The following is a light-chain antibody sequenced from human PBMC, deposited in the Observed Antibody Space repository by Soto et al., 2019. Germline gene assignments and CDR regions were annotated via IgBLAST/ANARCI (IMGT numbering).Light chain of an antibody. CDR2: GAS. CDR3: HQYGSSPRT. CDR1: QSVSSTS. Sequence: EIVLTQSPGTLSLSPGERATLSCRASQSVSSTSLAWYQQKPGQAPSLLIYGASSRATGIPERFSGSGSGTDFTLTISRLEPEDFAVYYCHQYGSSPRTFG. V-gene: IGKV3-20*01. J-gene: IGKJ1*01.